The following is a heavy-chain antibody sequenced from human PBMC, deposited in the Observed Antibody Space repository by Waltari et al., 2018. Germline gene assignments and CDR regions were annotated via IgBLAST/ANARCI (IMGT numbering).Heavy chain of an antibody. CDR1: GYCFTRYW. CDR3: ARESGDYSSSWHKRSWFDS. J-gene: IGHJ5*01. Sequence: EVQLVQSGAEVKKPAESLTISCKGSGYCFTRYWLGWVRQMLGKGLEWMGVIYPGDSKTRYSPTFQGQVTISADESISTAYMQWSSLRAADTAMYYCARESGDYSSSWHKRSWFDSWGQGTLVTVSS. D-gene: IGHD6-13*01. CDR2: IYPGDSKT. V-gene: IGHV5-51*03.